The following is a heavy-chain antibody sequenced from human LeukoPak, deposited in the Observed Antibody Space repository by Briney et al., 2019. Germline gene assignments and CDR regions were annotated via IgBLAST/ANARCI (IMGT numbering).Heavy chain of an antibody. CDR1: GGSISSGSYY. CDR2: IYTSGST. J-gene: IGHJ4*02. CDR3: AREVEMATIY. Sequence: SQTLSLTCTVSGGSISSGSYYWSWIRQPAGKGLEWFGRIYTSGSTNYNPSLKSRVTISVDTSKNQFSLKLSSVTAADTAVYYCAREVEMATIYWGQGTLVTVSS. D-gene: IGHD5-24*01. V-gene: IGHV4-61*02.